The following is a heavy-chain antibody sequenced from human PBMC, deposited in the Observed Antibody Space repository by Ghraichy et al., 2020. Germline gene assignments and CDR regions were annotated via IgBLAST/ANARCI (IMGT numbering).Heavy chain of an antibody. J-gene: IGHJ3*02. D-gene: IGHD3-3*01. CDR2: ISGSGGNR. CDR3: AKDPDYDFWSVKGAFDI. CDR1: RFTFSNYA. Sequence: GGSLRLSCAASRFTFSNYAMTWVRQAPGKGLQWVSSISGSGGNRYYADSVKGRFTISRDNSKSTLYLQMNSLRAEDTAVYYCAKDPDYDFWSVKGAFDIWGQGTMVTVSS. V-gene: IGHV3-23*01.